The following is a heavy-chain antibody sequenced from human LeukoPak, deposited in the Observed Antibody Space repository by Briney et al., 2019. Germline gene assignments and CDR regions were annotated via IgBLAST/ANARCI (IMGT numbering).Heavy chain of an antibody. CDR1: GGSISSSSYY. CDR2: IYYSGST. V-gene: IGHV4-39*07. D-gene: IGHD6-19*01. CDR3: ASGIAVENYYYYGMDV. Sequence: SETLSLTCTVSGGSISSSSYYWGWIRQPPGKGLEWIGSIYYSGSTYYNPSLKSRVTISVDTSKNQFSLKLSSVTAANTAVYYCASGIAVENYYYYGMDVWGQGTTVTVSS. J-gene: IGHJ6*02.